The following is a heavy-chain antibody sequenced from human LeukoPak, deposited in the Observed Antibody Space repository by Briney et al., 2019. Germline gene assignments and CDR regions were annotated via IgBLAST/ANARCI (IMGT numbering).Heavy chain of an antibody. CDR2: IIPIFGTA. V-gene: IGHV1-69*05. D-gene: IGHD3-22*01. CDR1: GGTFSSYA. CDR3: ARDLSYDSSGYYP. J-gene: IGHJ5*02. Sequence: ASVKVSCKASGGTFSSYAISWVRQAPGQGLEWMGRIIPIFGTANYAQKFQGRVTITTDESTSTAYMELSSLRSEDTAVYYCARDLSYDSSGYYPWGQGTLVTVSS.